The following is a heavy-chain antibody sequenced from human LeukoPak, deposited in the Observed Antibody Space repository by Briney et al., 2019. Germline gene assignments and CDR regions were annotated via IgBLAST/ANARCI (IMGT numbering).Heavy chain of an antibody. V-gene: IGHV3-20*04. CDR3: ARDLVVITTHDAFDI. D-gene: IGHD3-22*01. CDR2: INWSGGST. CDR1: GFTFDDYG. Sequence: GGSLRLSCAASGFTFDDYGMSWVRQAPGKGLEWVSGINWSGGSTGYADSVKGRFTISRDNAKNTLYLQMNSLRAEDTAVYYCARDLVVITTHDAFDIWGQGTMVTVPS. J-gene: IGHJ3*02.